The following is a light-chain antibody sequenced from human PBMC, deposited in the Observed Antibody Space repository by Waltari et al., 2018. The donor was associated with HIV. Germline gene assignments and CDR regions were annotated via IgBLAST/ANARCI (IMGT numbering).Light chain of an antibody. CDR3: ATWDDSLNGHV. CDR2: STN. V-gene: IGLV1-44*01. CDR1: RPTIGSHT. Sequence: QSVLTHPPSASATPGQSVTLSCSRTRPTIGSHTVHWYQQLPGAAPKPLIYSTNQRPSGVPDRVSGSKSGTSASLAISGLQSEDEADYFCATWDDSLNGHVFGGGTKLTV. J-gene: IGLJ3*02.